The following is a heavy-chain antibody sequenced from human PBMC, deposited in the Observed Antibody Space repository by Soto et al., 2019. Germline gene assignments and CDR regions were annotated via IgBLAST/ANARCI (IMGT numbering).Heavy chain of an antibody. CDR1: GFTFSSYA. CDR2: ISGSGGST. D-gene: IGHD3-22*01. V-gene: IGHV3-23*01. J-gene: IGHJ4*02. Sequence: EVQLLESGGGLVQPGWSLRLSCAASGFTFSSYAMSWVRQAPGKGLEWVSAISGSGGSTYYADSVKGRFTISRDNSKNTLYLQMNSLRAEDTAVYYCAKVRIVVVITTAHFDYWGQGTLVTVSS. CDR3: AKVRIVVVITTAHFDY.